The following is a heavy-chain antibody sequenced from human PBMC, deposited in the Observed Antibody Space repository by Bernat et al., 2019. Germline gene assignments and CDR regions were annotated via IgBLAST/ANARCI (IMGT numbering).Heavy chain of an antibody. J-gene: IGHJ4*02. CDR3: ARVGYDYGDYVALYFDY. CDR1: GYTFTSYG. Sequence: QVQLVQSGAEVKKPGASVKVSCKASGYTFTSYGISWVRQAPGQGLEWMGWISAYNGNTNYAQKLQGRVTMTTDTSTSTAYMELRSLRAEDTAVYYCARVGYDYGDYVALYFDYWGQGTLVTVSS. V-gene: IGHV1-18*04. CDR2: ISAYNGNT. D-gene: IGHD4-17*01.